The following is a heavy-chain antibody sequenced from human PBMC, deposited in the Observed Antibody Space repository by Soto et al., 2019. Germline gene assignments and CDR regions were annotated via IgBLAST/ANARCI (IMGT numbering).Heavy chain of an antibody. Sequence: PSETLSLTCTVSGGSISSGDYYWSWIRQHPGKGLEWIGYIYYSGSTNYNPSLKSRVTISVDTSKNQFSLKLSSVTAADTAVYYCARAWGYYFDYWGQGTLVTVSS. D-gene: IGHD3-16*01. CDR3: ARAWGYYFDY. J-gene: IGHJ4*02. CDR1: GGSISSGDYY. V-gene: IGHV4-61*08. CDR2: IYYSGST.